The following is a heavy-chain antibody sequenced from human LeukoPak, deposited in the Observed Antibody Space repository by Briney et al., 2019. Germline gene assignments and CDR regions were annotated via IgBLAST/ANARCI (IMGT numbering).Heavy chain of an antibody. CDR2: IRKKADGGTP. V-gene: IGHV3-49*03. CDR1: GFTFGDYT. CDR3: TKDPPTRY. Sequence: PGRSLRLSCTASGFTFGDYTITWIRQAPGKGLEWVGFIRKKADGGTPEYAASVKGRFIISRDDSKSIAYLQMNSLKTDDTAVYYCTKDPPTRYWGQGTLVSSPQ. J-gene: IGHJ4*02. D-gene: IGHD1-26*01.